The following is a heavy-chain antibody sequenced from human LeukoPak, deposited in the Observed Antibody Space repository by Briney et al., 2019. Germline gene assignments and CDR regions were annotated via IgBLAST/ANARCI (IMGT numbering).Heavy chain of an antibody. CDR3: ARDERSSCRGDSCYYFDY. V-gene: IGHV1-18*01. J-gene: IGHJ4*02. D-gene: IGHD2-15*01. Sequence: ASVKVSCKASGYTFTSYGISWVRQAPGQGLEWMAWISGYNGNTNRAQKFQGRVTMTTDTSTSTAYMEVRSLRSDDTAVYYCARDERSSCRGDSCYYFDYWGQGTLVTVSP. CDR1: GYTFTSYG. CDR2: ISGYNGNT.